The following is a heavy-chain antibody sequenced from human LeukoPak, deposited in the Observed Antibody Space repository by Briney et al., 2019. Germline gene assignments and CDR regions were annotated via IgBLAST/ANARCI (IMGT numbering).Heavy chain of an antibody. CDR2: IYTSGST. J-gene: IGHJ4*02. Sequence: SQTLSLTCTVSGGSISSGSYYWSWIRQPAGKGLEWIGRIYTSGSTNYNPSLKSRVTISVDTSKNQFSLQLSSVTAANTAVYYCARVRIYDSRGYYRYYFDYWGQGTLVTVSS. CDR3: ARVRIYDSRGYYRYYFDY. V-gene: IGHV4-61*02. D-gene: IGHD3-22*01. CDR1: GGSISSGSYY.